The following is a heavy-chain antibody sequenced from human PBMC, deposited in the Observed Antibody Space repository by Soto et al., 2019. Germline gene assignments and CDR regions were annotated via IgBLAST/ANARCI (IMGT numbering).Heavy chain of an antibody. CDR2: FDPEDGET. Sequence: QVQLVQSGAEVKKPGASVKVSCKVSGYTLTELSMHWVRQAPGKGLEWMGGFDPEDGETIYAQKFQGRVTMTEDTSTDTAYMELSSLRSADTAVYYCATDSPKYCSSTSCFKWGWFDPWGQGTLVTVSS. CDR3: ATDSPKYCSSTSCFKWGWFDP. D-gene: IGHD2-2*01. CDR1: GYTLTELS. J-gene: IGHJ5*02. V-gene: IGHV1-24*01.